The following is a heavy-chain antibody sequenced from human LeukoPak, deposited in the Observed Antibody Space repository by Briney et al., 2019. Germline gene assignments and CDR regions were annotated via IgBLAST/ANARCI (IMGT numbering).Heavy chain of an antibody. J-gene: IGHJ6*03. CDR1: GGSISSGSYY. CDR3: ARSKYQLSAGYYYYMDV. CDR2: IYNSGST. V-gene: IGHV4-61*02. D-gene: IGHD2-2*01. Sequence: SETLSLTCTVSGGSISSGSYYWSWIRQPAGKGLEWIGRIYNSGSTNYNPSLKSRVTISVDRSKNQFSMKLSSVTAADTAVYYCARSKYQLSAGYYYYMDVWGKGTTVTVSS.